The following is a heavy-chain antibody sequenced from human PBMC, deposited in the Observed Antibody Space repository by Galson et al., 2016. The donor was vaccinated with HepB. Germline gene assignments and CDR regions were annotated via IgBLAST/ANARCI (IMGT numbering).Heavy chain of an antibody. J-gene: IGHJ5*02. CDR3: ARDREAYYDIMTEHNWFDP. CDR1: GYSFNDHG. D-gene: IGHD3-9*01. V-gene: IGHV1-3*01. CDR2: ISAANDYT. Sequence: SVKVSCKASGYSFNDHGIHWLRQAPGQRLEWMGWISAANDYTKFSQKFQGRLSITRDTPATTVYMELTSLRPEDTAVYYCARDREAYYDIMTEHNWFDPRGQGTQVSVSS.